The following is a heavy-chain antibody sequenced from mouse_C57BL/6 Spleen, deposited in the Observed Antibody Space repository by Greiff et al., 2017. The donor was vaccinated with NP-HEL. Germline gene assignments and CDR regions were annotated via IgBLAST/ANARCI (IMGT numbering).Heavy chain of an antibody. Sequence: QVQLQQSGAELVRPGTSVKMSCKASGYTFTNYWIGWAKQRPGHGLEWIGDIYPGGGYTNYNEKFKGKATLTADKSSSTAYMQFSSLTSEDSAIYYCARKPGDYAMDYWGQGTSVTVSS. CDR1: GYTFTNYW. V-gene: IGHV1-63*01. CDR3: ARKPGDYAMDY. CDR2: IYPGGGYT. J-gene: IGHJ4*01.